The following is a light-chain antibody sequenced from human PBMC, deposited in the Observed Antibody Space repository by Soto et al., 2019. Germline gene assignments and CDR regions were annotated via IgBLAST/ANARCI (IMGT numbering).Light chain of an antibody. Sequence: EIVLTQSPATLSLSPGERATLSCRTSQGVYSSIAWYQQKPGQAPRLLIYGASTRATGIPARFSGSGSGTEFTLTISSLQSEDFAVYYCQCYSDPPPAVFGPGTKVDIK. CDR3: QCYSDPPPAV. CDR1: QGVYSS. J-gene: IGKJ3*01. CDR2: GAS. V-gene: IGKV3D-15*01.